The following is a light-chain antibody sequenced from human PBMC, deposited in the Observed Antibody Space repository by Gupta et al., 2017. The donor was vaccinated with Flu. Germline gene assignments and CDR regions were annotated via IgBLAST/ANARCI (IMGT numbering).Light chain of an antibody. V-gene: IGLV2-23*01. CDR1: SSDVGSYNL. Sequence: QSALTQPASVSGSPGQSITISCTGTSSDVGSYNLVSWYQQLPGAAPKLVIFEDSKRPSGVPNRFSGSKSGTTASLTITGLQAEDEADYYCASDEGSKARCVFGTGTKLTVL. CDR2: EDS. J-gene: IGLJ1*01. CDR3: ASDEGSKARCV.